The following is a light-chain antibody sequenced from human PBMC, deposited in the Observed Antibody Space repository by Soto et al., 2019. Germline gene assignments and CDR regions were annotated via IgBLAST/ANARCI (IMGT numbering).Light chain of an antibody. V-gene: IGKV3-20*01. CDR3: QQDGSSPRT. Sequence: EVGLTQSPGTLSLSPGERATLSCRASQTVSSGYLAWYQQKPGQSPRLLIYGASSRATGIPARFSGSGSGTDFTLTISRLEPEDFAVYYCQQDGSSPRTFGKGTKVEIK. CDR1: QTVSSGY. J-gene: IGKJ1*01. CDR2: GAS.